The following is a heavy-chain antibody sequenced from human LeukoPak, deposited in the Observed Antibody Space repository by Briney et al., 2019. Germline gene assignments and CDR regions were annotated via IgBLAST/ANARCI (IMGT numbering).Heavy chain of an antibody. CDR2: IGAYNGNT. D-gene: IGHD3-9*01. CDR3: ARDVFDILTGYLSGYYYYMDV. Sequence: GASVKVSCKASGYTFTSYGITWVRQAPGQGLEWMGRIGAYNGNTNYAQKLQGRVTMTTDTSTSTAYMELRSLRSDDTAVYYCARDVFDILTGYLSGYYYYMDVWGKGTTVIVSS. J-gene: IGHJ6*03. V-gene: IGHV1-18*01. CDR1: GYTFTSYG.